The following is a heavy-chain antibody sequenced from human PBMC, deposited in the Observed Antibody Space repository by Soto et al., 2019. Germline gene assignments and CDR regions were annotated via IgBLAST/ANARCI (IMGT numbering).Heavy chain of an antibody. CDR3: AKVRITIFGVVIPNAFDY. V-gene: IGHV3-23*01. J-gene: IGHJ4*02. Sequence: VQLLESGGGLVQPGGSLRLSCAASGFTFSSYAMSWVRQAPGKGLEWVSAISGSGGSTYYADSVKGRFTISRDNSKNTLYLQMNSLRAEDTAVYYCAKVRITIFGVVIPNAFDYWGQGTLVTVSS. CDR2: ISGSGGST. CDR1: GFTFSSYA. D-gene: IGHD3-3*01.